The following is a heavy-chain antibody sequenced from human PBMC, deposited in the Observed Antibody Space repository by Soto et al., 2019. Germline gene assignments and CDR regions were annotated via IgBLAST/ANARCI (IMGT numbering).Heavy chain of an antibody. CDR3: AKVIWEYNSRWTYLDY. CDR2: ISWNSGKI. V-gene: IGHV3-9*01. J-gene: IGHJ4*02. D-gene: IGHD6-19*01. Sequence: GGSLRLSCAASGFTFDDFGMHWVRQGPGKGLEWVSGISWNSGKIDYADSVKGRFTISRDNAKNSLYLQMNSLSPEDTALYDWAKVIWEYNSRWTYLDYWVQGALVTVSS. CDR1: GFTFDDFG.